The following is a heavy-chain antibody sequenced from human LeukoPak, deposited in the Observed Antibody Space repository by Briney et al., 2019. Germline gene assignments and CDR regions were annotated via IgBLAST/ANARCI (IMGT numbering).Heavy chain of an antibody. CDR1: GGSISSGSYY. Sequence: PSETLSLTCTVSGGSISSGSYYWNWSGQPAGKGREWFGRIYTSGSTNYIPSLKGRVTISVDTSKNQFSLKLSSVTAADTAVYYCASESRSPFCCYGSGVYGALDIWGQGTMVTVSS. J-gene: IGHJ3*02. CDR3: ASESRSPFCCYGSGVYGALDI. V-gene: IGHV4-61*02. CDR2: IYTSGST. D-gene: IGHD3-10*01.